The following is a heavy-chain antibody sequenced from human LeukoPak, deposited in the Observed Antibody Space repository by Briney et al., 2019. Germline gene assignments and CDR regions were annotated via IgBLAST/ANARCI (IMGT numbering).Heavy chain of an antibody. J-gene: IGHJ3*02. CDR2: IYTSGST. D-gene: IGHD3-22*01. Sequence: SETLSLTCTVSGGSISSYYWSWIRQPAGKGLEWIGRIYTSGSTNYNPSLKSRVTISVDTSKNQFSLKLSSVTAADTAVYYCASLPYYYDSSGYYFAGAFDIWGQGTMVTVSS. V-gene: IGHV4-4*07. CDR1: GGSISSYY. CDR3: ASLPYYYDSSGYYFAGAFDI.